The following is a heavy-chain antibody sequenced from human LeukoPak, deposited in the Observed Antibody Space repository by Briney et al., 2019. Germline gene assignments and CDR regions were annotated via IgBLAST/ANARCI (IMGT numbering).Heavy chain of an antibody. Sequence: SETLSLTCTVSGGSISSSSYYWGWIRQPAGKGLEWIGRIYTSGSTNYNPSLKSRVTMSVDTSKNQFSLKLSSVTAADTAVYYCARAPTYYYDSSGYYYWYFDLWGRGTLVTVSS. V-gene: IGHV4-61*02. CDR1: GGSISSSSYY. CDR3: ARAPTYYYDSSGYYYWYFDL. J-gene: IGHJ2*01. D-gene: IGHD3-22*01. CDR2: IYTSGST.